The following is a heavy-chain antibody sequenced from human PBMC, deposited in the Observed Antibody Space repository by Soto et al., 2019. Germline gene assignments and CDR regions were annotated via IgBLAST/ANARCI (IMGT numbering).Heavy chain of an antibody. D-gene: IGHD1-7*01. V-gene: IGHV3-30*18. Sequence: PGGSLRLSCAASGFTFSSYGMHWVRQAPGKGLEWVAVISYDGSNKYYADSVKGRFTISRDNSKNTLYLQMNGLRAEDTAVYYCAKVITGTFYYFDYWGQ. CDR1: GFTFSSYG. J-gene: IGHJ4*02. CDR2: ISYDGSNK. CDR3: AKVITGTFYYFDY.